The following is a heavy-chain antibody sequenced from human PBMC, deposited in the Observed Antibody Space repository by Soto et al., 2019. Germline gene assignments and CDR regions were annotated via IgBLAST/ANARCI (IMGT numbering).Heavy chain of an antibody. Sequence: GGSLRLSCAASGFTFSSYAMHWVRQAPGKGLEWVAVISYDGSNKYYADSVKGRFTISRDNSKNTLYLQMNSLRAEDTAVYYCAREFAAEDTAMGLVDYWGQGTLVTVSS. CDR1: GFTFSSYA. V-gene: IGHV3-30-3*01. CDR2: ISYDGSNK. D-gene: IGHD5-18*01. J-gene: IGHJ4*02. CDR3: AREFAAEDTAMGLVDY.